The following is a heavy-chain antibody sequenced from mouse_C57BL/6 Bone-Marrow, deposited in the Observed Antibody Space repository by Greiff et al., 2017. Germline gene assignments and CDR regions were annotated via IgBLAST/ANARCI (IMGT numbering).Heavy chain of an antibody. V-gene: IGHV1-59*01. CDR1: GYTFTSYW. Sequence: QVQLQQPGAELVRPGTSVKLSCKASGYTFTSYWMHWVKQRPGQGLEWIGVIDPSDSYTNYNQKFKGKATLTVDTSSSTASMQLSSLTSEDSAVYDGARWGKTGVYYMDYWGQGTTLTVSS. CDR3: ARWGKTGVYYMDY. J-gene: IGHJ2*01. D-gene: IGHD4-1*01. CDR2: IDPSDSYT.